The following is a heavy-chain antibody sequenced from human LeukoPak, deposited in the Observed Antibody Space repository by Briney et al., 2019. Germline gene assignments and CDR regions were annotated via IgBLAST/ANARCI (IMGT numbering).Heavy chain of an antibody. CDR3: ARHSCYDS. CDR2: IYAGDSST. V-gene: IGHV5-51*01. Sequence: GESLKISCKGSGFTFSTYSFAWAGQMTGKCLEWMGVIYAGDSSTRYSPSFQGQVTISVDKSISTAYLQWSSLKASDSAIYYCARHSCYDSWGQGTLVTVSS. J-gene: IGHJ4*02. CDR1: GFTFSTYS. D-gene: IGHD2-2*01.